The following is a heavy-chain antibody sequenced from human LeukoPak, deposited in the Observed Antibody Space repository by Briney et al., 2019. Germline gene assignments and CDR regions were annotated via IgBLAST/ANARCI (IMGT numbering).Heavy chain of an antibody. CDR2: IYYSGST. CDR1: GGSISSYY. Sequence: PSETLSLTCTVSGGSISSYYWSWIRQPPGKGLEWIGYIYYSGSTNYNPSLKSRVTISVDTSKNQFSLKLSSVTAAGTAVYYCASTAAAADLYYYYGMDVWGQGTTVTVSS. J-gene: IGHJ6*02. CDR3: ASTAAAADLYYYYGMDV. D-gene: IGHD6-13*01. V-gene: IGHV4-59*08.